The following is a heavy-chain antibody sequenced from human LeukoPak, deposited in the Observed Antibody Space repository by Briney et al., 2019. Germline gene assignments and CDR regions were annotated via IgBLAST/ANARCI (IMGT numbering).Heavy chain of an antibody. D-gene: IGHD3-10*01. CDR3: ARADRSGSYYED. V-gene: IGHV3-21*01. CDR1: GFTFSSYS. J-gene: IGHJ4*02. Sequence: GGSLRLSCAASGFTFSSYSMNWVRQAPGKGLEWVSSISSSSSYIYYADSVKGRFTISRDNANNSLYLQMNSLRAEDTAVYYCARADRSGSYYEDWGQGTLVTVSS. CDR2: ISSSSSYI.